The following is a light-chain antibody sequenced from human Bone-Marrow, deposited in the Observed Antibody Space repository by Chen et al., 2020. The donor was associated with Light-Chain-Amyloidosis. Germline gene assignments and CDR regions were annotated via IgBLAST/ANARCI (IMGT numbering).Light chain of an antibody. CDR1: ISDVGAFDY. Sequence: QSALTQPASVSGSPGQSITISCTGTISDVGAFDYVSWYQQHPGKAPRLLIFHVNYRPSGVSNRFSGSRSGNTASLTISGLQAEDGADYYCSSYTTKNTHVFGTGTEVSVL. CDR2: HVN. J-gene: IGLJ1*01. CDR3: SSYTTKNTHV. V-gene: IGLV2-14*03.